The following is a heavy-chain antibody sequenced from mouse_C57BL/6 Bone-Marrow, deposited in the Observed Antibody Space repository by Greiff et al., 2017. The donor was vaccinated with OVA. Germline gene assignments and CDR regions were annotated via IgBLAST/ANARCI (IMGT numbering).Heavy chain of an antibody. CDR1: GYAFSSSW. CDR3: ARSGAVVATKYFDV. Sequence: VKLVESGPELVKPGASVKISCKASGYAFSSSWMNWVKQRPGKGLEWIGRIYPGDGDTNYNGKFKGKATLTADKSSSTAYMQLSSLTSEDSAVYFGARSGAVVATKYFDVWGTGTTVTVSS. J-gene: IGHJ1*03. CDR2: IYPGDGDT. D-gene: IGHD1-1*01. V-gene: IGHV1-82*01.